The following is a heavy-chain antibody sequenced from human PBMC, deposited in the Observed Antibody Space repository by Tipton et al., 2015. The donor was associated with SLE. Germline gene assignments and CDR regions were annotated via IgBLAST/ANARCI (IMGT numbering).Heavy chain of an antibody. J-gene: IGHJ4*02. V-gene: IGHV4-34*01. CDR3: ARGHQGERTVGY. Sequence: LSLTCAVYGGSFSGYYWSWIRQPPGKGLEWIGEINHSGSTNYNPSLKSRVTISVDTSKNQFSLKLSSVTAADTAVYYCARGHQGERTVGYWGQGTLVTVSS. CDR2: INHSGST. CDR1: GGSFSGYY. D-gene: IGHD1-1*01.